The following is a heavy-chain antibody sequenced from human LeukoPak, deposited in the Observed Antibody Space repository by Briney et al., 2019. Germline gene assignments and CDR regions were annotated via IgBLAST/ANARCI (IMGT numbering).Heavy chain of an antibody. J-gene: IGHJ4*02. CDR2: INPSGGST. CDR1: GYTFTSYY. D-gene: IGHD5-18*01. V-gene: IGHV1-46*01. CDR3: ARDLSPLDTGVSFDY. Sequence: ASVKVSCKASGYTFTSYYMHWVRQAPGQGLEWMGIINPSGGSTSYAQKFQGRVTMTRDTSTSTAYMELSSLRSEDTAVYYCARDLSPLDTGVSFDYWGQGTLVTVSS.